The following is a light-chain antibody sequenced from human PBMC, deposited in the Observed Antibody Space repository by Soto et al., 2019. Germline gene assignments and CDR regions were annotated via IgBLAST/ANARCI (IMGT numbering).Light chain of an antibody. Sequence: QSALTQPASVSGSPGQSITISCTGTSSDIGRYKFVSWFQQHPGKAPKLMIFEGTNRPSGVSNRFSGSKSGNTASLTISGIHAAEDAIYFCSSSTTTNTLVIFGGGTKATVL. CDR3: SSSTTTNTLVI. J-gene: IGLJ2*01. V-gene: IGLV2-14*01. CDR2: EGT. CDR1: SSDIGRYKF.